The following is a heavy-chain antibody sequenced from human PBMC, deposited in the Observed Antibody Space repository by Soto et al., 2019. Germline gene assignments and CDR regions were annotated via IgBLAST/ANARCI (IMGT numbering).Heavy chain of an antibody. J-gene: IGHJ6*02. CDR3: ARDLVDAETNMDV. CDR2: IWYDGSNK. D-gene: IGHD4-4*01. CDR1: GFTFSSYG. V-gene: IGHV3-33*01. Sequence: WGSLRLSCAASGFTFSSYGMHWVRQAPGKGLEWVAVIWYDGSNKYYADSVKGRFTISRDNSKNTLYLQMNSLRAEDTAVYYCARDLVDAETNMDVWGQGTTVPVSS.